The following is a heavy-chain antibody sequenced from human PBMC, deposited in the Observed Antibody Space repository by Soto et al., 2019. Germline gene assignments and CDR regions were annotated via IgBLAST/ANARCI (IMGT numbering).Heavy chain of an antibody. D-gene: IGHD3-9*01. CDR2: ISYDGSNK. Sequence: PGGSLRLSCAASGFTFSSYGMHWVRQAPGKGLEWVAVISYDGSNKYYADSVKGRFTISRDNSKNTLYLQMNSLRAEDTAVYYCAKGRDDILTGYYHGGGMAVWGQGPTVTVSS. CDR1: GFTFSSYG. J-gene: IGHJ6*02. CDR3: AKGRDDILTGYYHGGGMAV. V-gene: IGHV3-30*18.